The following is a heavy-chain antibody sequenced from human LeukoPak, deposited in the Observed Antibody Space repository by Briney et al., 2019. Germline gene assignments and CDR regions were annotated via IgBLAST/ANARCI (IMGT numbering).Heavy chain of an antibody. J-gene: IGHJ5*02. CDR2: IYYSGST. D-gene: IGHD3-3*01. V-gene: IGHV4-59*12. CDR1: GDSISSYY. Sequence: SETLSLTCTVSGDSISSYYWSWIRQPPGKGLEWIGYIYYSGSTNYNPSLKSRVTMSVDTSKNQFSLKLSSVTAADTAVYYCARDAQLRFSEWVTPFDPWGQGTLVTVSS. CDR3: ARDAQLRFSEWVTPFDP.